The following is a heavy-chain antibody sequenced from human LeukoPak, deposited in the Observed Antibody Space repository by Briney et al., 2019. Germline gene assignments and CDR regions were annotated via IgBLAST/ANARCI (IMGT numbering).Heavy chain of an antibody. Sequence: GGSLRLSCAASGFTFSSYAMSWVRQAPGKGLEWVSAISGSGGSTYYADSVKGRFTISRDNSKNTLYLQMNNLRVEDTALYFCHPLGYTSNWGQGTLVTVSS. CDR2: ISGSGGST. V-gene: IGHV3-23*01. CDR3: HPLGYTSN. J-gene: IGHJ4*02. CDR1: GFTFSSYA. D-gene: IGHD6-13*01.